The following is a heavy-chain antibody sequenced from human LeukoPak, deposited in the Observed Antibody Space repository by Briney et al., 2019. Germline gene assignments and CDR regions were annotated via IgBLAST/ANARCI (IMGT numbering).Heavy chain of an antibody. D-gene: IGHD2-2*01. J-gene: IGHJ4*02. CDR3: AGDLRLYCSSTSCYSGY. V-gene: IGHV1-18*04. CDR1: GYTFTGYY. Sequence: GASVKVSCKASGYTFTGYYMHWVRQAPGQGLEWMGWISAYNGNTNYAQKLQGRVTMTTDTSTSTAYMELRSLRSDDTAVYYCAGDLRLYCSSTSCYSGYWGQGTLVTVSS. CDR2: ISAYNGNT.